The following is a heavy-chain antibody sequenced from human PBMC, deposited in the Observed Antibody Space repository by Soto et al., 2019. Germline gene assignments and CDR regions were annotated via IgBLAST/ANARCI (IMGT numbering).Heavy chain of an antibody. V-gene: IGHV3-74*01. CDR3: ARDRSYDLDV. CDR1: DFTFSNSW. J-gene: IGHJ6*02. CDR2: INSDGSGT. Sequence: GGSLRLSCAVSDFTFSNSWMHWVRQAPGKGLVWVSHINSDGSGTDYADSVKGRFTISRDNAKNTVYLQMNSLRAEDTATYYCARDRSYDLDVWGPGATDTVS.